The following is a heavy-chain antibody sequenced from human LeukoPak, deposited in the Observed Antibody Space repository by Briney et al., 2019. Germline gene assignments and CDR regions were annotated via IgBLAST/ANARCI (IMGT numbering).Heavy chain of an antibody. D-gene: IGHD6-13*01. CDR3: ILAAAGPAY. CDR1: GFAFNNAW. CDR2: IRGKTDGETT. Sequence: GGSLRLSFAASGFAFNNAWMTWVRQAPGKGLEWVGRIRGKTDGETTDYAAPVQGRFTISRDDSKDTPHLQMNSLKTEDTAVYYCILAAAGPAYWGQGTLVTVSS. V-gene: IGHV3-15*01. J-gene: IGHJ4*02.